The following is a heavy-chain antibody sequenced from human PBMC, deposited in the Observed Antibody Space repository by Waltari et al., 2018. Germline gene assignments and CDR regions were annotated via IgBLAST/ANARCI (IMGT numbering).Heavy chain of an antibody. J-gene: IGHJ4*02. CDR2: ISGSGGST. V-gene: IGHV3-23*04. D-gene: IGHD1-26*01. CDR1: GYTLTELS. CDR3: ANGELLTFDY. Sequence: VQLVQSGAEVKKPGSSVKVSCKVSGYTLTELSMHWVRQAPGKGLEWVSAISGSGGSTYYADSVKGRFTISRDNSKNTLYLQMNSLRAEDTAVYYCANGELLTFDYWGQGTLVTVSS.